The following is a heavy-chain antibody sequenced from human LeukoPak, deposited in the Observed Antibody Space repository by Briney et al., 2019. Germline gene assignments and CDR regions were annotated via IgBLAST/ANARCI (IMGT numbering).Heavy chain of an antibody. D-gene: IGHD3-10*01. J-gene: IGHJ4*02. CDR1: GGTFSSYS. V-gene: IGHV1-69*13. Sequence: EASVKVSCKASGGTFSSYSISWVRQAPGQGLEWMGGIVPIFGTADYAQKFQGRVTITADESTSTAYMELSSLRSEDTAVYYCASSYYYGSGSYSYWGQGTLVTVSS. CDR3: ASSYYYGSGSYSY. CDR2: IVPIFGTA.